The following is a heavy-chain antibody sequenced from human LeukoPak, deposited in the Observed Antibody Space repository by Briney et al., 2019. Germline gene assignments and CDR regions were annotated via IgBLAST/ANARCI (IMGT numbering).Heavy chain of an antibody. CDR1: GFTVSSNY. CDR3: ARDHGEYYDFWSGYSSSYYMDV. CDR2: IYSGGST. Sequence: PGGSLRLSCAASGFTVSSNYMSWVRQAPGKGLEWVSVIYSGGSTYYADSVKGRFTISRDNSKNTLYLQMNSLRAEDTAVYYCARDHGEYYDFWSGYSSSYYMDVWGKGTTVTVSS. D-gene: IGHD3-3*01. J-gene: IGHJ6*03. V-gene: IGHV3-66*02.